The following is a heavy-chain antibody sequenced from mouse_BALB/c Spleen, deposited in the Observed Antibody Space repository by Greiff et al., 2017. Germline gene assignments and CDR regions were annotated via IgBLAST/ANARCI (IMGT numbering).Heavy chain of an antibody. D-gene: IGHD2-14*01. CDR3: ARDAGGTFDY. CDR1: GFTFSDFY. V-gene: IGHV7-1*02. J-gene: IGHJ2*01. CDR2: SRNRANDYTA. Sequence: EVQVVESGGGLVQPGGSLRLSCATSGFTFSDFYMEWVRQTPGKRLEWIAASRNRANDYTAEYSVSVKGRFIVSRDTSQSILYLQMNAVRAEDTAIYCCARDAGGTFDYWGQGTTLTVSS.